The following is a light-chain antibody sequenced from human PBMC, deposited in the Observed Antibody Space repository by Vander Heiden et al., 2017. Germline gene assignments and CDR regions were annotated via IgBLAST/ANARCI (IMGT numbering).Light chain of an antibody. Sequence: DIVMTQSPLSLPVTPGEPASISCRSSQSLLHSNGYNYLDWYLQKPGQSPQLLIYLGSNRASGVPDRFSGSGSGTDFTLKISRVEAEDVGVYYCMRALQAPGTFDQGTKLEIK. V-gene: IGKV2-28*01. CDR3: MRALQAPGT. CDR2: LGS. CDR1: QSLLHSNGYNY. J-gene: IGKJ2*01.